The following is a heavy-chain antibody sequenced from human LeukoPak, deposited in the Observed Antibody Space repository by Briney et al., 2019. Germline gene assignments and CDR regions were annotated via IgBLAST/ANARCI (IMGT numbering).Heavy chain of an antibody. CDR3: ARDLAAAGLDY. CDR2: ISSSSSYI. D-gene: IGHD6-13*01. Sequence: GGSLRLSCAASGFTFSSYSMNWVRQAPGKGLEGVSSISSSSSYIYYADSVKGRFTISRDNAKNSLYLQMSSLRAEDTAVYYCARDLAAAGLDYWGQGTLVTVSS. CDR1: GFTFSSYS. J-gene: IGHJ4*02. V-gene: IGHV3-21*01.